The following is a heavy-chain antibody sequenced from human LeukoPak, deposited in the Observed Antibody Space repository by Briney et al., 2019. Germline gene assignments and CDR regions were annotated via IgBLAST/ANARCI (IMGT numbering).Heavy chain of an antibody. Sequence: PGGSLRLSCAASGFTVSSNYMSWVRQAPGKGLEWVSVIYSGGSTYYADSVKGRFTISRDNSKNTLYLQMNSLRAEDTAVYYCAKDCGGNCEYFDYWGQGTLVTVSS. V-gene: IGHV3-53*01. J-gene: IGHJ4*02. CDR1: GFTVSSNY. D-gene: IGHD2-21*01. CDR2: IYSGGST. CDR3: AKDCGGNCEYFDY.